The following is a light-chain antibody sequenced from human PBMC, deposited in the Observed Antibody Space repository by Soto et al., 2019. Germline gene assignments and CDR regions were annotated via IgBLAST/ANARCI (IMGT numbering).Light chain of an antibody. CDR3: QHYNNWPPWT. CDR1: QSVRSN. V-gene: IGKV3-15*01. J-gene: IGKJ1*01. Sequence: EIVMTQSPATLSVSPGERATLSCRASQSVRSNLAWYQQIPGQAPRLLIYGASTRATGIPARFSGSGSGTEFTLTISSLQSEDCAVYYCQHYNNWPPWTFGQGTKVEIK. CDR2: GAS.